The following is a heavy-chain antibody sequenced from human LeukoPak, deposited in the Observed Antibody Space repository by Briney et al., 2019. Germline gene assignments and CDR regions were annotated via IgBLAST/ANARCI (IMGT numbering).Heavy chain of an antibody. J-gene: IGHJ4*02. V-gene: IGHV3-11*04. D-gene: IGHD3-3*01. CDR1: GFTFSDYY. CDR2: ISSSGSTI. Sequence: GGSLRLSCAASGFTFSDYYMSWIRQAPGKGLEWVSYISSSGSTIYYADSVKGRFTISRDNAKNSLYLQMNSLRAENTAVYYCARASSSGITIFGVVTGFDYWGQGTLVTVSS. CDR3: ARASSSGITIFGVVTGFDY.